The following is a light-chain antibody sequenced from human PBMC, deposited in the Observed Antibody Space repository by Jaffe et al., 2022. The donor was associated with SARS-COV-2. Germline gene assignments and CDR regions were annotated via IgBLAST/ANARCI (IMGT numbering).Light chain of an antibody. CDR2: QAS. V-gene: IGKV1-5*03. CDR3: QQYQSYPYT. Sequence: DIQMTQSPSTLSASIGDRVTIACRASQTIGSWLAWYQHKPGKAPKLLIFQASALENGVPSRFSGSGSGTEFTLTISSLQPGDFATYYCQQYQSYPYTFGQGTKLEIK. CDR1: QTIGSW. J-gene: IGKJ2*01.